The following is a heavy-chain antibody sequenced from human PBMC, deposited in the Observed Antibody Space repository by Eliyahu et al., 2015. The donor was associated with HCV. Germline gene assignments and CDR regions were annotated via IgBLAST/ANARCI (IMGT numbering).Heavy chain of an antibody. J-gene: IGHJ3*01. V-gene: IGHV3-30*03. CDR3: ARLMATQTSDILDF. Sequence: QVSLVESGGGVVQTGTSLKLSCGAXGFXXGVFRMHWVRLAPGKGLEWVAMISHDGRDVYYADPVRGRFTISRDNSKRALYLEMNNLRPSDTAQYFCARLMATQTSDILDFWGRGTLVSVSP. D-gene: IGHD2-15*01. CDR2: ISHDGRDV. CDR1: GFXXGVFR.